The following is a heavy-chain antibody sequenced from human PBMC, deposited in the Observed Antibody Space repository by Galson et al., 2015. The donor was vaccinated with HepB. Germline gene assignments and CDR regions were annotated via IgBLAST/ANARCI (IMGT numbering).Heavy chain of an antibody. CDR2: ISYDGSNK. CDR3: ASHHYDYVWGSYRYFDY. CDR1: GFTFSSYG. Sequence: SLRLSCAASGFTFSSYGMHWVRQAPGKGLEWVAVISYDGSNKYYADSVKGRFTISRDNSKNTLYLQMNSLRAEDTAVYYCASHHYDYVWGSYRYFDYWGQGTLVTVSS. J-gene: IGHJ4*02. D-gene: IGHD3-16*02. V-gene: IGHV3-30*03.